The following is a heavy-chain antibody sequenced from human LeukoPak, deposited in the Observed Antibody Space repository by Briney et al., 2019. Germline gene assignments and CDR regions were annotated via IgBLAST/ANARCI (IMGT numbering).Heavy chain of an antibody. CDR3: ARDKVAYDGNWGADY. D-gene: IGHD4-23*01. V-gene: IGHV1-46*01. CDR1: GYTFTSYY. J-gene: IGHJ4*02. Sequence: ASVKVSCKASGYTFTSYYMHWVRQAPGQGLEWMGIINPSGGSTSYAQKLQGRVTMTTDTSTSTAYMELRSLRSDDTAVYYCARDKVAYDGNWGADYWGQGTLVTVSS. CDR2: INPSGGST.